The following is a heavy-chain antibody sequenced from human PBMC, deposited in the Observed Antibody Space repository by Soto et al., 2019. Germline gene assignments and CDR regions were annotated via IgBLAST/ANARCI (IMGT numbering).Heavy chain of an antibody. Sequence: EVQLVESGGGLVQPGGSLKLSCAASGFTFSGSTIHWVRQTSGKGLEWVGSIPSKTNTYATAYAASVKGRFTIPIDDSKNPAYLQLNSLQTEVRAGYSGTSQHLDVPVASAIDYWGQGTLVTVSS. CDR1: GFTFSGST. CDR3: TSQHLDVPVASAIDY. D-gene: IGHD6-19*01. V-gene: IGHV3-73*02. J-gene: IGHJ4*02. CDR2: IPSKTNTYAT.